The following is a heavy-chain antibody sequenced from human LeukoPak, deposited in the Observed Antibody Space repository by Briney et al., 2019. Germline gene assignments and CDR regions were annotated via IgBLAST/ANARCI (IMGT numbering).Heavy chain of an antibody. J-gene: IGHJ5*02. CDR2: IKQDGSDK. Sequence: PGGSLRLSCAASGFTLSDYWMSWVRQAPGKGPEWVANIKQDGSDKYYVDSVKGRFTISRDNAKNALFLQMNSLRAEDTAVYYCARLQEWFDPWGQGTLVTVSS. V-gene: IGHV3-7*03. CDR1: GFTLSDYW. D-gene: IGHD4-11*01. CDR3: ARLQEWFDP.